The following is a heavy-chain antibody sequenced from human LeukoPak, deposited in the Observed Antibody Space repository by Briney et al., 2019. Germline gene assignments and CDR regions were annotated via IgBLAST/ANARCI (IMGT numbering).Heavy chain of an antibody. V-gene: IGHV1-46*01. Sequence: GASVKVSCKASGYSFTSNYIHWVRQAPGQGLEWMGMIYPRDGSTSYAQRFQDRVTVTRDTSTSTVHMELSGLRSEDTAAYYCARDQEGFDYWGQGTLVTVSS. CDR1: GYSFTSNY. CDR3: ARDQEGFDY. J-gene: IGHJ4*02. CDR2: IYPRDGST.